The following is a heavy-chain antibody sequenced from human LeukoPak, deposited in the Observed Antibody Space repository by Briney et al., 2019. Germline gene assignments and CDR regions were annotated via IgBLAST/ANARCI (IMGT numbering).Heavy chain of an antibody. V-gene: IGHV3-30*18. CDR2: ISYDGSNK. J-gene: IGHJ4*02. CDR3: AKDLEACFDY. CDR1: GFTFSSYG. Sequence: GGSLRLSCAASGFTFSSYGMHWVRQAPGKGLEWVAVISYDGSNKYYADSVKGRFTISRDNSKNTLYLQMNSLRAEDTAVYYRAKDLEACFDYWGQGTLVTVSS.